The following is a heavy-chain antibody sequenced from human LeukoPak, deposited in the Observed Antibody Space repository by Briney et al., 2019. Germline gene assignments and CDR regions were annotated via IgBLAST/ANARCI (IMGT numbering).Heavy chain of an antibody. CDR3: AKDPRGAVPDY. D-gene: IGHD2-2*01. Sequence: GGSLRLSCAASGFTFSSYGMHWVRQAPGKGLEWVAVISYDGSNKYYADSVKGRFTISRDNSKNTLYLQMNSLRAEDTAVYYCAKDPRGAVPDYWGQGTLVTVSS. J-gene: IGHJ4*02. CDR2: ISYDGSNK. V-gene: IGHV3-30*18. CDR1: GFTFSSYG.